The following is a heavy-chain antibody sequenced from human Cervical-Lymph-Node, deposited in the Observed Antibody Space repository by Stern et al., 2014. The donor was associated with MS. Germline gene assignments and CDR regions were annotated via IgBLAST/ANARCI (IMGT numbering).Heavy chain of an antibody. V-gene: IGHV4-39*01. CDR1: GGSISSSSYY. CDR3: AREVYYYDSSGYSPFDY. CDR2: IYYSGST. J-gene: IGHJ4*02. Sequence: QVQLQESGPGLVKPSETLSLTCTVSGGSISSSSYYWGWIRQPPGKGLEWIGSIYYSGSTYYNPSLKSRVTISVDTSKNQFSLKLSSGTAADTAVYYCAREVYYYDSSGYSPFDYWGQGTLVTVSS. D-gene: IGHD3-22*01.